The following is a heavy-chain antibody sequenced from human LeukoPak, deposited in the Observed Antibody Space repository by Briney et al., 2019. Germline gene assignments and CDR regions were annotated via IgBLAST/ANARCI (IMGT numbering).Heavy chain of an antibody. D-gene: IGHD3-22*01. Sequence: TSETLSLTCAVYGGSFSGYYWSRIRQPPGKGLEWIGEINHSGSTNYNPSLKSRVTISVDTSKNQFSLKLSSVTAADTAVYYCAREPHYYQAFDIWGQGTMVTVSS. CDR3: AREPHYYQAFDI. CDR2: INHSGST. CDR1: GGSFSGYY. J-gene: IGHJ3*02. V-gene: IGHV4-34*01.